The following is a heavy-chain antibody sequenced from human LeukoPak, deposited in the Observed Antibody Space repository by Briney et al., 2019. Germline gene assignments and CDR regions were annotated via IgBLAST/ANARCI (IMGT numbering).Heavy chain of an antibody. CDR3: ARDLPYDSSGYRAAFDI. J-gene: IGHJ3*02. V-gene: IGHV1-69*04. CDR1: GGTFSSYT. CDR2: IIPILGIA. Sequence: GASVKVSCKASGGTFSSYTISWVRQAPGQGLEWMGRIIPILGIANYAQKFQGRVTITADKSTSTAYMELSSLRSEDTAVYYCARDLPYDSSGYRAAFDIWGQGTMVTVSS. D-gene: IGHD3-22*01.